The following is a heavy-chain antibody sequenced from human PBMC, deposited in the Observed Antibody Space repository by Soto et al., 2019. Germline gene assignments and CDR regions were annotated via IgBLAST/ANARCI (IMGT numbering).Heavy chain of an antibody. CDR2: ISAYNGNT. V-gene: IGHV1-18*04. CDR3: ARGGYLGVYYYYGMGV. Sequence: ASVKVSCKXSGYTFTSYGISWVRQAPGQGLEWMGWISAYNGNTNYAQKLQGRVTMTTDTSTSTAYMEPRSLRSDDTAVYYCARGGYLGVYYYYGMGVWGQGTTVTVSS. J-gene: IGHJ6*02. D-gene: IGHD7-27*01. CDR1: GYTFTSYG.